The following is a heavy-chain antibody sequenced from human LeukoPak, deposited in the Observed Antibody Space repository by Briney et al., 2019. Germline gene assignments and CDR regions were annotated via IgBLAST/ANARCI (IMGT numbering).Heavy chain of an antibody. CDR1: GFTFSSYA. V-gene: IGHV3-30-3*01. Sequence: GGSLRLSCAASGFTFSSYAMHWVRQAPGKGLEWVAVISYDGSNKYYADSVKGRFTISRDNSKNTLYLQMNSLRAEDTAVYYCAKDMQLVGRNQYSSLDYWGQGTLVTVSS. D-gene: IGHD6-13*01. CDR2: ISYDGSNK. J-gene: IGHJ4*02. CDR3: AKDMQLVGRNQYSSLDY.